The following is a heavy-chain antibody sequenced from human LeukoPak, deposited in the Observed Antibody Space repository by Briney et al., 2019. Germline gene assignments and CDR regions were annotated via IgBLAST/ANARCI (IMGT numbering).Heavy chain of an antibody. D-gene: IGHD6-19*01. Sequence: SESLSLTCSVSGRSISFSYYYWGWIRQPPGKGLDWIGSVYYSGTTSYNPSLKSRLTISVDMSKNHFSLRLSSVTAADTAMYYCARGTLYSGWSYYFDYWGQGSQVTVSS. CDR3: ARGTLYSGWSYYFDY. J-gene: IGHJ4*02. CDR1: GRSISFSYYY. V-gene: IGHV4-39*07. CDR2: VYYSGTT.